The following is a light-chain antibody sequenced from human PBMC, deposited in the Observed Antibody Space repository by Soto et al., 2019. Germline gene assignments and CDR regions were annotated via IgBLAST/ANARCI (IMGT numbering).Light chain of an antibody. CDR2: EVS. CDR1: SSDVGGYNS. V-gene: IGLV2-14*01. Sequence: QSALTQPASVSGSPGQPITISCTGPSSDVGGYNSVSWFQQHPGKAPQLIIYEVSNRPSGVSSRFSGSKSGNTASLTISGLQAEDETDYYCSSYTSTRAWVFGGGTKLTVL. CDR3: SSYTSTRAWV. J-gene: IGLJ3*02.